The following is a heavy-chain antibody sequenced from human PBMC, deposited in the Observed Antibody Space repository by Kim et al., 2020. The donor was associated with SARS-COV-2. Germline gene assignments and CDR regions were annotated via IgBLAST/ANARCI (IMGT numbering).Heavy chain of an antibody. V-gene: IGHV3-7*01. CDR1: GFTITTSW. CDR3: ATCHCSSTSCFVCSYFDP. D-gene: IGHD2-15*01. CDR2: ISPDGSEQ. Sequence: GGSLRLSCEASGFTITTSWMTWLRQAPGRGLEWVANISPDGSEQYYADSVKGRFTISIDNANNSLYLQMNTVRVDDTAVYYCATCHCSSTSCFVCSYFDPWGQGTQVTVSS. J-gene: IGHJ5*02.